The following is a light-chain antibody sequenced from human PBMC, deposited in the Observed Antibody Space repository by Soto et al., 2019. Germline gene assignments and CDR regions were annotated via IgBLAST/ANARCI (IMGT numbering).Light chain of an antibody. J-gene: IGKJ4*01. CDR2: DAS. V-gene: IGKV3-11*01. CDR3: QQRSNCPLT. CDR1: QSVSSY. Sequence: EIVLTQSPATLSLSPGERATLSCRASQSVSSYLAWYQQKPGQAPRLLIYDASNRATGIPARFSGSGSGTDFTLTISSLEPEDFAVHYCQQRSNCPLTFGGGTKVEIK.